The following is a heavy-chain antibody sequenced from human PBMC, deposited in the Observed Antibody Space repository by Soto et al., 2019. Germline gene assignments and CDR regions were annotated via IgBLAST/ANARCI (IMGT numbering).Heavy chain of an antibody. CDR1: GITLSKYN. Sequence: LPCEASGITLSKYNVEWVRQAPGKGLEWVSSISSSSSYIYYADSVKGRFTTSRDNAKNSLYLQMNSLRAEDTAVYYCARDPYCSSTSCYLEFDYWGQGTLVTVSS. D-gene: IGHD2-2*01. J-gene: IGHJ4*02. CDR3: ARDPYCSSTSCYLEFDY. CDR2: ISSSSSYI. V-gene: IGHV3-21*01.